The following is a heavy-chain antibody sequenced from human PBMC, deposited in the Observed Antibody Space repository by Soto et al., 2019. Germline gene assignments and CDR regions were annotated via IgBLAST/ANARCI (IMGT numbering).Heavy chain of an antibody. CDR1: GGSISSSSYY. CDR3: ARQGKFGARITMIVVPFGLIDY. CDR2: IYYSGST. Sequence: QLQLQESGPGLVKPSETLSLTCTVSGGSISSSSYYWGWIRQPPGKGLEWIGSIYYSGSTYYNPSLKSRVTISVDTSKNQFSLKLSSVTAADTAVYYCARQGKFGARITMIVVPFGLIDYWGQGTLVTVSS. D-gene: IGHD3-22*01. V-gene: IGHV4-39*01. J-gene: IGHJ4*02.